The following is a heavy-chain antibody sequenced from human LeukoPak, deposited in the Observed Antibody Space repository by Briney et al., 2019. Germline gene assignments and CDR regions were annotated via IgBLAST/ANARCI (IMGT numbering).Heavy chain of an antibody. CDR3: ARGNYGSGSSSDY. V-gene: IGHV3-74*01. D-gene: IGHD3-10*01. J-gene: IGHJ4*02. CDR2: INSDGSTT. Sequence: GGSLRLSCAASGFTFSSYWMHWVRQAPGKGRVWVSRINSDGSTTSYADSVKGGFTISRDNAKNTLYLQMNSLRAEDTAVYYCARGNYGSGSSSDYWGQGTLVTVSS. CDR1: GFTFSSYW.